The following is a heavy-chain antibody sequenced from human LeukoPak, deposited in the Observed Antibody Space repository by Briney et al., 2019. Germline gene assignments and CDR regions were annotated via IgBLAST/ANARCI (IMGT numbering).Heavy chain of an antibody. Sequence: PGGSLRLSCAASGFTFNDYIMHWVRQVPGKGLEWVSLVSGDGSTTHYAGSVKGRFTIYRDNSKNSVYLQLNSLRGEDTAFYYCAKDETGSCDYWGQGTLVTVSS. D-gene: IGHD1-26*01. CDR2: VSGDGSTT. CDR1: GFTFNDYI. CDR3: AKDETGSCDY. V-gene: IGHV3-43*02. J-gene: IGHJ4*02.